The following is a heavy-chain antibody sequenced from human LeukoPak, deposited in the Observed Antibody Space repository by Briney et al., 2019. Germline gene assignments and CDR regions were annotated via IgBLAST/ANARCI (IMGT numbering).Heavy chain of an antibody. CDR3: ARDLDTPEDYGDYPTYYFDY. CDR2: INTNTGNP. D-gene: IGHD4-17*01. CDR1: GYTFTSYA. Sequence: ASVKVSCKASGYTFTSYAMNWVRQAPGQGLEWMGWINTNTGNPTYAQGFTGRFVFSLDTSVSTAYLQISSLKADDTAVYYCARDLDTPEDYGDYPTYYFDYWGQGTLVTVSS. V-gene: IGHV7-4-1*02. J-gene: IGHJ4*02.